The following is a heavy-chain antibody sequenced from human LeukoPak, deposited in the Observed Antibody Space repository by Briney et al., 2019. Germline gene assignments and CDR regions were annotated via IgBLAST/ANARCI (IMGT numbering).Heavy chain of an antibody. CDR1: GGSISSYY. V-gene: IGHV4-59*12. CDR2: IYYSGST. Sequence: SETLSLTCTVSGGSISSYYWSWIRQPPGKGLEWIGYIYYSGSTNYNSSFKSRVTISIDTSKNQFSLKLTSVTAADTAVYFCARNSYGSGMFDPWGQGTLVTVSS. D-gene: IGHD3-10*01. J-gene: IGHJ5*02. CDR3: ARNSYGSGMFDP.